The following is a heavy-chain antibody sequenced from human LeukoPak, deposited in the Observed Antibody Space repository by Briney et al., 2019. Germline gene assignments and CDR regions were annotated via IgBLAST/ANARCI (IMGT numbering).Heavy chain of an antibody. Sequence: PSETLSLTCAVYGGSFSGYYWSWIRQPPGKGLEWIGEINHSGSTNYNPSLKSRVTISVDTSKNQFSLKLSSVTAADTAVYYCARVPGGYDSFYYYMDVWGKGTTVTISS. V-gene: IGHV4-34*01. D-gene: IGHD5-12*01. J-gene: IGHJ6*03. CDR1: GGSFSGYY. CDR3: ARVPGGYDSFYYYMDV. CDR2: INHSGST.